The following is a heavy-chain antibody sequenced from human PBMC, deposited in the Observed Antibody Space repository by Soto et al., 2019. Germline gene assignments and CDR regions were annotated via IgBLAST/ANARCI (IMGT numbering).Heavy chain of an antibody. V-gene: IGHV3-30*04. D-gene: IGHD6-6*01. CDR2: ISYDGSNK. CDR1: GFTFSSYA. CDR3: ARACIAARGYYYYGMDV. Sequence: GESLKISCAASGFTFSSYAMHWVRQAPGKGLEWVAVISYDGSNKYYADSVKGRFTISRDNSKNTLYLQMNSLRAEDTAVYYCARACIAARGYYYYGMDVWGQGTTVTVSS. J-gene: IGHJ6*02.